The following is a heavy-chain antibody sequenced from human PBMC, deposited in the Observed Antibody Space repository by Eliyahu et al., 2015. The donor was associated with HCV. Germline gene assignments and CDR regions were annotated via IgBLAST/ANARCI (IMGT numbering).Heavy chain of an antibody. D-gene: IGHD1-14*01. CDR2: IRGAGEST. CDR1: GFTSSTNA. CDR3: AKGRFMVKGINQKFPTWFDA. V-gene: IGHV3-23*04. J-gene: IGHJ5*02. Sequence: EVHMVESGGGLVQPGGSLXLSCAASGFTSSTNAMNWVRXAPGKGLGXVASIRGAGESTQYADSVKGRFTISRDNSKDTLYLQMNSLRVEDTAFYYCAKGRFMVKGINQKFPTWFDAWGQGTLVSVSS.